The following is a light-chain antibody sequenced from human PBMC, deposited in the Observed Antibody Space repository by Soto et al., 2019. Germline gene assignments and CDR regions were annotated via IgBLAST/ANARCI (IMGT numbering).Light chain of an antibody. CDR2: AAS. J-gene: IGKJ5*01. CDR1: QSISSY. Sequence: EIQMTQSPSSMAASVGDRVTLTCRASQSISSYLNWYQQKPGKAPKLLTYAASSLQSGVPSRFSGGGSGTDFTLTIRSLQPEDFATYYCQQSYSTLSITVGQGTRLEIK. V-gene: IGKV1-39*01. CDR3: QQSYSTLSIT.